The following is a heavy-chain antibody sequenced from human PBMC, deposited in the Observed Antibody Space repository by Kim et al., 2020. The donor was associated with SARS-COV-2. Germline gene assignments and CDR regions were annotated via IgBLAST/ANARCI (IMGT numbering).Heavy chain of an antibody. CDR2: IIHFSGVT. D-gene: IGHD3-22*01. CDR1: GGTFYNYA. CDR3: AKVLGDSGGYYLHSYCLDV. Sequence: SVKVSCKAAGGTFYNYAITWVRQAPGQGLEWMGGIIHFSGVTNYAQKFQGRVTITADESTSTAYMEMSSLRSEDTAVYYCAKVLGDSGGYYLHSYCLDVWGQGTAVTVSS. V-gene: IGHV1-69*13. J-gene: IGHJ6*02.